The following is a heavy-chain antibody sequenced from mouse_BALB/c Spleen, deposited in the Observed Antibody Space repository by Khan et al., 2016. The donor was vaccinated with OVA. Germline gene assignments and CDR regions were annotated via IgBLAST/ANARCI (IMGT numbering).Heavy chain of an antibody. CDR3: TRGGGGNRFAY. Sequence: QVQLQQSGAELVRPGVSVKISCKGSGYTFTDFTLHWVKQSHAMSLEWIGVISTYYGDATYNQRFKDKTTMTVGKSSSTAYMELARLTSEDSAIXYCTRGGGGNRFAYWGQGTLVTVSA. J-gene: IGHJ3*01. V-gene: IGHV1S137*01. CDR2: ISTYYGDA. CDR1: GYTFTDFT.